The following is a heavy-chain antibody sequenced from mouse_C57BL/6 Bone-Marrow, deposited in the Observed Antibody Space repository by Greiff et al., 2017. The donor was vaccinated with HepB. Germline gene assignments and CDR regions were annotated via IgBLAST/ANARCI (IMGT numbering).Heavy chain of an antibody. CDR3: TGGDGNYGFAY. CDR1: GFTFSNYW. D-gene: IGHD2-1*01. V-gene: IGHV6-3*01. Sequence: DVMLVESGGGLVQPGGSMKLSCVASGFTFSNYWMNWVRQSPEKGLEWVAQIRLKSDNYATHYAESVKGRFTISRDDSKSSVYLQMNNLRAEDTGIYYCTGGDGNYGFAYWGQGTLVTVSA. CDR2: IRLKSDNYAT. J-gene: IGHJ3*01.